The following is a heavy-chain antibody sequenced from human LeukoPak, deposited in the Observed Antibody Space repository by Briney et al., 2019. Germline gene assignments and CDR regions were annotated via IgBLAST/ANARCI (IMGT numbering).Heavy chain of an antibody. CDR3: TREPLWGHGYSGYERRIWYYYGMDV. Sequence: GGSLRLSCTASGFTFGDYAMSWVRQAPGKGLEWVGFIRSKAYGGTTEYAASVKGRFTISRDDSKSIAYLQTNSLKTEDAAVYYCTREPLWGHGYSGYERRIWYYYGMDVWGQGTTVTVSS. J-gene: IGHJ6*02. V-gene: IGHV3-49*04. CDR1: GFTFGDYA. CDR2: IRSKAYGGTT. D-gene: IGHD5-12*01.